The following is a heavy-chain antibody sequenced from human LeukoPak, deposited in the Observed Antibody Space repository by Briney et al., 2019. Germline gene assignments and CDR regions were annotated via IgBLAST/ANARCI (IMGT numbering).Heavy chain of an antibody. V-gene: IGHV1-2*02. CDR2: INPNSGGT. J-gene: IGHJ6*03. Sequence: ASVKVSCKASGYTFTGYYMHWVRQAPGQGLEWMGWINPNSGGTNYAQKFQGRVTMTRDTSISTAYMELSWLRSDDTAVYYCARVLDCSSTSCYYYYYMDVWGKGTTVTVSS. D-gene: IGHD2-2*01. CDR3: ARVLDCSSTSCYYYYYMDV. CDR1: GYTFTGYY.